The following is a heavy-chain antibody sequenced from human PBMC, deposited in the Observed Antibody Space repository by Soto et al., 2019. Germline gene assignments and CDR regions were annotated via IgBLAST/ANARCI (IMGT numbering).Heavy chain of an antibody. CDR2: INPNSGGT. V-gene: IGHV1-2*02. Sequence: ASVKVSCKASGYTFTGYYMHWVRQAPGQGLEWMGWINPNSGGTNYAQRFQGRVTMTRDTSISTAYMELSRLRSDDTAVYYCARDRPHSSGWYFYLDYWGQGTLVTVSS. CDR1: GYTFTGYY. J-gene: IGHJ4*02. D-gene: IGHD6-19*01. CDR3: ARDRPHSSGWYFYLDY.